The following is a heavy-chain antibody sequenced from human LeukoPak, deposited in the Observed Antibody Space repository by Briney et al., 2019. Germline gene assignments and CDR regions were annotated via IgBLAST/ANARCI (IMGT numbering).Heavy chain of an antibody. CDR2: IYYSGST. J-gene: IGHJ4*02. CDR1: GGSISSSSYY. CDR3: EGYYYGSGSYYHDY. Sequence: PSETLSLTCTVSGGSISSSSYYWGWIRQPPGKGLEWIGSIYYSGSTYYNPSLKSRVTISVDTSKNQFSLKLSSVTAADTAVYYCEGYYYGSGSYYHDYWGQGTLVTVSS. D-gene: IGHD3-10*01. V-gene: IGHV4-39*01.